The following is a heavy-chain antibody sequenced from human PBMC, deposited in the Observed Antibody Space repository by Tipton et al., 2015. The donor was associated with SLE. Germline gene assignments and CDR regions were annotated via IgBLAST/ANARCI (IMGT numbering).Heavy chain of an antibody. CDR1: GYTFSSFG. Sequence: QVQLVQSGAEVKKPGASVKVSCKASGYTFSSFGISWVRQAPGQGLEWMGWVSAHNGNTNYAQRLQGRVTMSTDTSTSTAYMELNSLRSEDTAVYYCARVPVRTTGGFGRFRMDVWGKGTTVTVSS. D-gene: IGHD1-1*01. V-gene: IGHV1-18*01. CDR2: VSAHNGNT. J-gene: IGHJ6*04. CDR3: ARVPVRTTGGFGRFRMDV.